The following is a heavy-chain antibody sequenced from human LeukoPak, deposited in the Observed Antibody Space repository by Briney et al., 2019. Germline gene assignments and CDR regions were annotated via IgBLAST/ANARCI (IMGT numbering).Heavy chain of an antibody. Sequence: GGSLRLSCAASGFTVSGSRIHWVRQVPGKGLLWVSLINNDGSSTTYADSVKGRFTISRDNARNTVYLQMNSLRVDDTATYYCARAGPNWRIDFWGQGTLVTVSS. V-gene: IGHV3-74*01. D-gene: IGHD3/OR15-3a*01. CDR2: INNDGSST. J-gene: IGHJ4*02. CDR3: ARAGPNWRIDF. CDR1: GFTVSGSR.